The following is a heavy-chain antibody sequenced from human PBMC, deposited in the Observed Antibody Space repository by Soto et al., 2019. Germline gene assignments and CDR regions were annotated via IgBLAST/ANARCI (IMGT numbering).Heavy chain of an antibody. Sequence: EVQLVESGGGLVQPGRSLRLSCAASGFTFDDYAMHCVRQAPGKGLEWVSGISWTSGSIGYADSVKGRFTISRDNAKNSLSLQMNSLRTEDTALYYCAKDSTYGSGTFDYWGQGTLVTVSS. CDR3: AKDSTYGSGTFDY. CDR1: GFTFDDYA. V-gene: IGHV3-9*01. D-gene: IGHD3-10*01. J-gene: IGHJ4*02. CDR2: ISWTSGSI.